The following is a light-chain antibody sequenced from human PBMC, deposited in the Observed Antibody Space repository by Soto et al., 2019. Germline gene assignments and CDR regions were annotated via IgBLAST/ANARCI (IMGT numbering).Light chain of an antibody. CDR1: QRVSSN. V-gene: IGKV3-15*01. Sequence: EIVMTQSPATLSVSTGERATLSCRASQRVSSNLAWYQQKPGQAPRLLVYGASTRATGIPARFSGSGSGTQFTLTISALQSEDFAVYYCQQYNNWPRTFGQGTKVEIK. CDR2: GAS. CDR3: QQYNNWPRT. J-gene: IGKJ1*01.